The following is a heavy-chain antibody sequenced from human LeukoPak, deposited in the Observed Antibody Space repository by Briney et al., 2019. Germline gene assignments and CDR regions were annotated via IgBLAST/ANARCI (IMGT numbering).Heavy chain of an antibody. V-gene: IGHV3-23*01. CDR2: IGGSGGNI. Sequence: GGSLRLSCEVSGFAFSSYAMSWVRQAPGKGLEWVSVIGGSGGNIHYADSVKGRFTISRDNAKNSLYLQMNSLRAEDTAVYYCARAAYYYDSSGYYFDYWGQGTLVTVSS. J-gene: IGHJ4*02. CDR3: ARAAYYYDSSGYYFDY. D-gene: IGHD3-22*01. CDR1: GFAFSSYA.